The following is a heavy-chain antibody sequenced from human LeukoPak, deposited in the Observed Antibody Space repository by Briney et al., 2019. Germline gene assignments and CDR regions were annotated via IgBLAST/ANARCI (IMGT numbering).Heavy chain of an antibody. D-gene: IGHD3-22*01. Sequence: SVKVSCKASGYTFTSYDINWVRQATGQGLEWMGWMNPNSGNTGYAQKFQGRVTVTRNTSISTAYMELSSLRSEDTAVYYCARVRNYYDSSGYSLGYWGQGTLVTVSS. J-gene: IGHJ4*02. CDR1: GYTFTSYD. CDR3: ARVRNYYDSSGYSLGY. V-gene: IGHV1-8*01. CDR2: MNPNSGNT.